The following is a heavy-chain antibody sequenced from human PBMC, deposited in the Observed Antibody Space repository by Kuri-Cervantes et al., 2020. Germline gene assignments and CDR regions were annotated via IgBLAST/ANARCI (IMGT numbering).Heavy chain of an antibody. V-gene: IGHV4-39*07. CDR1: GGSISSSSYY. CDR2: IYYSGST. J-gene: IGHJ5*02. CDR3: ARTEYNWFDP. Sequence: ESLKISCTVSGGSISSSSYYWGWIRQPPGKGLEWIGSIYYSGSTYYNPSLKSRLTISVDTSKYQFSLRLTSVTAADTAVYYCARTEYNWFDPWGQGTLVTVSS. D-gene: IGHD3-10*01.